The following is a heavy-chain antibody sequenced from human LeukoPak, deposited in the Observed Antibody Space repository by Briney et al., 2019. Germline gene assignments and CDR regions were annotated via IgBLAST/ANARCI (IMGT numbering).Heavy chain of an antibody. D-gene: IGHD5-24*01. CDR1: GGSISSYY. J-gene: IGHJ3*02. V-gene: IGHV4-59*01. Sequence: SETLSLTCTVSGGSISSYYWSWIRQPPGKGLEWIGYIYYSGSTSFNPSLKSRVTISVDTSKNQFSLKLSSVTAVDAAVYYCAKVREGRDSYYAFDIWGQGTMVTVSS. CDR3: AKVREGRDSYYAFDI. CDR2: IYYSGST.